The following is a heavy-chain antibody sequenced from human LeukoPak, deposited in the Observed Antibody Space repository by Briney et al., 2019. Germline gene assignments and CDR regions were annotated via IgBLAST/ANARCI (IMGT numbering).Heavy chain of an antibody. V-gene: IGHV1-69*04. D-gene: IGHD5-18*01. Sequence: SVKVSCKASGGTFSSYAISWVRQAPGQGLEWMGRIIPILGIANYAQKFQGRVTITADKSTSTAYMELSSLRSEDTAVYYCARDVDIAIPVEWGQGTLVTVSS. CDR2: IIPILGIA. CDR3: ARDVDIAIPVE. J-gene: IGHJ4*02. CDR1: GGTFSSYA.